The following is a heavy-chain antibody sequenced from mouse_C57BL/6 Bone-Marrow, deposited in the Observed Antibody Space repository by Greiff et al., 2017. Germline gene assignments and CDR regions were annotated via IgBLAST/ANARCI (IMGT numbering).Heavy chain of an antibody. CDR1: GYTFTCYW. Sequence: QVQLQQPGAELVKPGASVKLSCKASGYTFTCYWMHWVKQRPGQGLEWIGMIHPNSGSTNYNEKFKSKATLTVDKSSSTAYMQLSSLTSEDSAVYYWARIGGGWYFDVWGTGTTVTVSS. D-gene: IGHD2-14*01. CDR2: IHPNSGST. V-gene: IGHV1-64*01. CDR3: ARIGGGWYFDV. J-gene: IGHJ1*03.